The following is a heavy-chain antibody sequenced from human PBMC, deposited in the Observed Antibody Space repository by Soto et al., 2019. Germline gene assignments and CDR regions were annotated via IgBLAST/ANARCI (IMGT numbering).Heavy chain of an antibody. V-gene: IGHV3-30*18. CDR1: GFTFSSYG. D-gene: IGHD2-2*01. Sequence: QVQLVESGGGVVQPGRSLRLSCAASGFTFSSYGMHWVRQAPGKGLEWVAVISYAGSNKYYADSVKGRFTISRDNSKNTLYLQMNSLRAEDTAVYYCAKDRRYCSSTSCYRGARYYYGMDVWGQGTTVTVSS. CDR2: ISYAGSNK. J-gene: IGHJ6*02. CDR3: AKDRRYCSSTSCYRGARYYYGMDV.